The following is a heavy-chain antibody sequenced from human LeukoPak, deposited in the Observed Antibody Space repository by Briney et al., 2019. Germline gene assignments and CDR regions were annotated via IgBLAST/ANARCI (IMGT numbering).Heavy chain of an antibody. CDR3: ARVKGPKRSAGDY. J-gene: IGHJ4*02. V-gene: IGHV3-11*06. CDR1: GFTFSDYY. CDR2: ICMSSSYI. D-gene: IGHD6-19*01. Sequence: GGSLRLSCAASGFTFSDYYMSWIRPAPGKGVEGVSYICMSSSYINHADSVKGRFSISRDNAKNSLYLQMNSLRAEDTAVYYCARVKGPKRSAGDYWGQGALVTVSS.